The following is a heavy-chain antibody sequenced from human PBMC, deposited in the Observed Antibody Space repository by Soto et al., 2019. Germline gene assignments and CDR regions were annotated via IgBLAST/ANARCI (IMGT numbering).Heavy chain of an antibody. CDR3: ARSREFDY. Sequence: PSETLSLTIALSGGSLSGATYSWNWIRQPPGKGLEWIGYIFPSGTTYYNPSLKSRVTISIDVPKNQFSLSLRSLTAADTAVYYCARSREFDYWSQGTLVTVSS. J-gene: IGHJ4*02. CDR2: IFPSGTT. CDR1: GGSLSGATYS. V-gene: IGHV4-30-2*01.